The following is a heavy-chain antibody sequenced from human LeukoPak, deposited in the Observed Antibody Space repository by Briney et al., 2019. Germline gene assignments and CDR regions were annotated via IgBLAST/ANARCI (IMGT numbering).Heavy chain of an antibody. V-gene: IGHV4-39*07. CDR1: GGSISSSSYY. CDR3: ARGLSAVATIN. J-gene: IGHJ4*02. Sequence: SETLSLTCTVSGGSISSSSYYWGWIRQPPGKGLEWIGSIYYSGSTYYNPSLKSRVTISVDTSKNQFSLKLSSVTAADTAVYYCARGLSAVATINWGQGTLVTVSS. CDR2: IYYSGST. D-gene: IGHD5-12*01.